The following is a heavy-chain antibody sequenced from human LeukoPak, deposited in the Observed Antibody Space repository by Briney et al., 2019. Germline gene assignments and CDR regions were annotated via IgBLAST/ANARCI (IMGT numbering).Heavy chain of an antibody. J-gene: IGHJ4*02. Sequence: GGSLRLSCAASGFTVSSNYMSWVRQAPGKGLEWVSVIYSGGTTYYADSVKGRFTISRDSSKNTVYLRMNSLRPEDTAVYYCARDFDSGNYYSLGYWGQGTLVTVSS. V-gene: IGHV3-66*02. CDR2: IYSGGTT. D-gene: IGHD1-26*01. CDR3: ARDFDSGNYYSLGY. CDR1: GFTVSSNY.